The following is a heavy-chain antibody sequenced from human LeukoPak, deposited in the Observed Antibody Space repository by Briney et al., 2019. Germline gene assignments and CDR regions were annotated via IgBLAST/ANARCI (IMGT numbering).Heavy chain of an antibody. V-gene: IGHV3-23*01. CDR2: ISGSGGST. Sequence: GGSLRLSCAASGFTFSSYAISWVRQAPGKGLEWVSAISGSGGSTYYADSVKGRFTISRDNSKNTLYLQLNSLRSEDTAVYYCAKGPMVITGFDYWGQGALVTVSS. CDR1: GFTFSSYA. J-gene: IGHJ4*02. D-gene: IGHD4/OR15-4a*01. CDR3: AKGPMVITGFDY.